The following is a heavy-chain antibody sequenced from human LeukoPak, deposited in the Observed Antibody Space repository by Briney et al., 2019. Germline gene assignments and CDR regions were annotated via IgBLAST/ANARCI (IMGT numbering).Heavy chain of an antibody. V-gene: IGHV3-23*01. J-gene: IGHJ4*02. CDR1: GFTLSTYA. Sequence: GGSPRLSCAASGFTLSTYAMSWVRQTPGKGLEWVAATSSSDAGAYHADSVRGRLTISRDNSKNTLYLQMNSLRAEDTAVYYCAKDRSPLRRPQDFDYWGQGTLVTVSS. CDR3: AKDRSPLRRPQDFDY. CDR2: TSSSDAGA.